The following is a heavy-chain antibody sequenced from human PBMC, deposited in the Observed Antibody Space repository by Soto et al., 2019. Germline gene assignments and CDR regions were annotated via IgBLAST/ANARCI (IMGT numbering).Heavy chain of an antibody. CDR2: VIPMSGSS. CDR1: GGTFSTYV. D-gene: IGHD1-26*01. V-gene: IGHV1-69*06. J-gene: IGHJ6*02. CDR3: ARGRPRSGPPFYYYGLDV. Sequence: QVQLVQSGAEVKKPGSSVKVSCKASGGTFSTYVISWVRQAPGQGLEWMGRVIPMSGSSNYAQKFQGSVTITADKDTSIAYMEVRSLRSEDTAVYYCARGRPRSGPPFYYYGLDVWGQGTTVIVSS.